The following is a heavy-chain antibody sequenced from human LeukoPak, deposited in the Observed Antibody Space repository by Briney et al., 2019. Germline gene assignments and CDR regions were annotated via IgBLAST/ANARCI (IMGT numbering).Heavy chain of an antibody. Sequence: PGRSLRLSCAASGFTFSSYGMHWVRQAPGKGLEWVAVIWYGGSNKYYADSVKGRFTISRDNSKNTLYLQMNSLRAEDTAVYYCAKDQYSSSWYGYAFDIWGQGTMVTVSS. CDR1: GFTFSSYG. D-gene: IGHD6-13*01. J-gene: IGHJ3*02. CDR3: AKDQYSSSWYGYAFDI. V-gene: IGHV3-30*18. CDR2: IWYGGSNK.